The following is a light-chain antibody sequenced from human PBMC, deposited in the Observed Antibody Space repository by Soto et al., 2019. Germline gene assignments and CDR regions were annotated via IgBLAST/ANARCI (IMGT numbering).Light chain of an antibody. CDR3: QQYNNWPLT. Sequence: IVMTQSPSTLSVSPWERATLSSRASQIFSSNLACYQQKPGQAPRLLIYGASTRATALPARFSGSGSGKEFTLTITSLQSEDFAVYYCQQYNNWPLTFGGGTKVDIK. J-gene: IGKJ4*01. CDR2: GAS. CDR1: QIFSSN. V-gene: IGKV3-15*01.